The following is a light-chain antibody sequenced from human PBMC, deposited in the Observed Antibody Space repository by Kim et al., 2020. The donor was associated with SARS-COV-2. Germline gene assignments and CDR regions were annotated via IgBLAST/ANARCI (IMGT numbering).Light chain of an antibody. CDR3: CSYAGSSTFAYV. V-gene: IGLV2-23*02. CDR2: EVS. Sequence: ITMSCTGTSSDVGSYNLVSWYQQHPGKAPKLMIYEVSKRPSGVSNRFSGSKSGNTASLTISGLQAEDEADYYCCSYAGSSTFAYVFGTGTKVTVL. J-gene: IGLJ1*01. CDR1: SSDVGSYNL.